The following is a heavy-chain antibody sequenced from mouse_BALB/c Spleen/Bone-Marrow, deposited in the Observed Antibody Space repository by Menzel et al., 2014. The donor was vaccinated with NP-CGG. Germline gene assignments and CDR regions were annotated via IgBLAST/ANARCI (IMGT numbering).Heavy chain of an antibody. J-gene: IGHJ3*01. V-gene: IGHV14-3*02. CDR1: GFNIKDTY. Sequence: EVKLMESGAELVRPGASVKLSCTASGFNIKDTYMHWVKQRPEQGLEWIGRIDPANGNTKYDPKFQGKATLTADTSSNTAYLQLSSLTSEDTAVYYCASYYYGSSSFAYWGQGTMVTVSA. CDR3: ASYYYGSSSFAY. D-gene: IGHD1-1*01. CDR2: IDPANGNT.